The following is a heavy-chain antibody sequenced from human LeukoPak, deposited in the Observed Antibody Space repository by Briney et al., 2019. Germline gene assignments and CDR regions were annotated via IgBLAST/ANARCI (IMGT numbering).Heavy chain of an antibody. D-gene: IGHD1-26*01. CDR3: AKDEDRGELDY. CDR2: ISYDGSNK. J-gene: IGHJ4*02. V-gene: IGHV3-30*04. CDR1: GFTFSSYA. Sequence: GGSLRLSCAASGFTFSSYAMHWVRQAPGKGLEWVAVISYDGSNKYYADSVKGRFTISRDNSKNTLYLQMNSLRAEDTAVYYCAKDEDRGELDYWGQGTLVTVSS.